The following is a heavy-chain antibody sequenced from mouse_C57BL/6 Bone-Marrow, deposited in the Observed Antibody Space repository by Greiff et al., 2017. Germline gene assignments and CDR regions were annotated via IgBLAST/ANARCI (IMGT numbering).Heavy chain of an antibody. D-gene: IGHD2-3*01. CDR2: IDPENGDT. V-gene: IGHV14-4*01. Sequence: DVKLQESGAELVRPGASVKLSCTASGFNIKDDYIHWVKQRPEQGLEWIGWIDPENGDTEYASKFQGKATITSDTSSNTAYLQLSSLTSEDSAVYYCSSFDGDYFDFWGQGTPLTVAS. J-gene: IGHJ2*01. CDR3: SSFDGDYFDF. CDR1: GFNIKDDY.